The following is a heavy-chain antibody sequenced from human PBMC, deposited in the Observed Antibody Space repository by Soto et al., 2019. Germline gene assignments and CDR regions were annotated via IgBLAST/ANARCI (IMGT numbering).Heavy chain of an antibody. CDR1: GGSITSSSYY. V-gene: IGHV4-39*01. J-gene: IGHJ5*02. Sequence: SETLSLTCTVPGGSITSSSYYWGWIRQPPGKGLEWIGSIYYSGSTYYNPSLKSRVTISVDTPKNQFSLKLSSVTAADTAVYYCATQEVGGSYVYTFDPWGQGTLVTVSS. CDR3: ATQEVGGSYVYTFDP. D-gene: IGHD1-26*01. CDR2: IYYSGST.